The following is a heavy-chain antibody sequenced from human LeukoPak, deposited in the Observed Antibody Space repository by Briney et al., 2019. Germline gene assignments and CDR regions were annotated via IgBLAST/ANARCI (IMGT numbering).Heavy chain of an antibody. CDR3: ARAGSGSMRYFDY. Sequence: SETLSLTCTVSGDSITSGSYYWSWIRQPAGKGLEWIGRVYVSGSTDYNTSLKSRVAVSLDSSKNQFSLKLSSVTAADTAVYYCARAGSGSMRYFDYWGQGILVSVSS. CDR2: VYVSGST. CDR1: GDSITSGSYY. V-gene: IGHV4-61*02. J-gene: IGHJ4*02. D-gene: IGHD1-26*01.